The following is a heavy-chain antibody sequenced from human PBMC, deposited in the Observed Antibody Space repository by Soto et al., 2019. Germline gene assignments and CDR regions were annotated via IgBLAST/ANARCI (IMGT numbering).Heavy chain of an antibody. V-gene: IGHV4-30-4*02. CDR1: GGSISSGDYY. D-gene: IGHD3-22*01. J-gene: IGHJ5*02. CDR2: IYYSGST. CDR3: ARDNYYDSSAYYLNWFEP. Sequence: SETLSLTCTVSGGSISSGDYYWSWIRQPPGKGLEWIGYIYYSGSTYYNPSLKSRVTISVDTSKNQFSLDLSSVTAADTAVYYCARDNYYDSSAYYLNWFEPWGQGTLVTVS.